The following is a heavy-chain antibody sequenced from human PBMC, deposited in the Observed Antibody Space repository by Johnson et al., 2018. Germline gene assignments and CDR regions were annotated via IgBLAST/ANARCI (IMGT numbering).Heavy chain of an antibody. D-gene: IGHD6-13*01. V-gene: IGHV3-33*01. CDR1: GFTFSSYG. Sequence: QVQLVESGGGVVQPGRSLRLSCAASGFTFSSYGMHWVRQAPGKGLEWVAVIWSDGSIKYYADSVKGRFTTSRDNSKNTLYLQMNSLRAEDTAVYYCASPMYSRAAFDIWGQGTMVTVSS. CDR2: IWSDGSIK. J-gene: IGHJ3*02. CDR3: ASPMYSRAAFDI.